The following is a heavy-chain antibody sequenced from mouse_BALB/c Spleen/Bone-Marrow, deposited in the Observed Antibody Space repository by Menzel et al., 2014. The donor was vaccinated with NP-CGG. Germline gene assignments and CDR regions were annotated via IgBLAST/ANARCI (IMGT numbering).Heavy chain of an antibody. CDR1: GFSLTSYG. CDR3: ARVGYRYDGYAMDY. CDR2: IWAGGST. V-gene: IGHV2-9*02. Sequence: VQLVESGPGLVAPSQSLSITCTDSGFSLTSYGVHWVRQPPGKGLEWLGVIWAGGSTNYNSALMSRLSISKDNSKSQVFLKMNSLQTDDTAMYYCARVGYRYDGYAMDYRGQGTSVTVSS. J-gene: IGHJ4*01. D-gene: IGHD2-14*01.